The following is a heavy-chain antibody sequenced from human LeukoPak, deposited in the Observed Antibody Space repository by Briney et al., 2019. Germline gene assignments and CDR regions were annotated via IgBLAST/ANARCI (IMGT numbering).Heavy chain of an antibody. CDR3: ARDRVGSGWPRPYYFEF. D-gene: IGHD6-19*01. CDR2: MNPNTGAT. V-gene: IGHV1-2*02. J-gene: IGHJ4*02. CDR1: GYTFTGYY. Sequence: GASVKVSCKPSGYTFTGYYLHWVRQAPGQALEWMRWMNPNTGATMYAQKFQDRVSMSRDTSSSTAYMDLTSLRSDDTAVYFCARDRVGSGWPRPYYFEFWGQGTLVTVSS.